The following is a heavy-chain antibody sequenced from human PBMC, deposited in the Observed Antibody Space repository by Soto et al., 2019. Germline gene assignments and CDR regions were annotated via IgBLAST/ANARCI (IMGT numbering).Heavy chain of an antibody. D-gene: IGHD2-21*01. CDR3: TRAVFAINYYYYYMDV. J-gene: IGHJ6*03. CDR1: GFTFDSYG. Sequence: GGSLRLSCTASGFTFDSYGMSWVRQAPGKGLEWVANIKEEGSEKYYVDSVKGRFTISRDNAKNSLHLQMNSLRAEDTAVYYCTRAVFAINYYYYYMDVWGKGTTVTVSS. CDR2: IKEEGSEK. V-gene: IGHV3-7*03.